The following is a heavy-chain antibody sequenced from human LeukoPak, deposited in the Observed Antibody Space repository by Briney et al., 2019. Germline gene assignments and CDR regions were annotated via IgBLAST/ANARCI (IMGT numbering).Heavy chain of an antibody. CDR2: MNPNSGNT. Sequence: GASVKVSCKASGYTFTSYDINWVRQATGQGLEWVGWMNPNSGNTGYAQKFQGRVTMIRNTSISTAYMELSSLRSEDTAVYYCARGRYFDWFREDYYYGMDVWGQGTTVTVSS. CDR1: GYTFTSYD. J-gene: IGHJ6*02. V-gene: IGHV1-8*01. D-gene: IGHD3-9*01. CDR3: ARGRYFDWFREDYYYGMDV.